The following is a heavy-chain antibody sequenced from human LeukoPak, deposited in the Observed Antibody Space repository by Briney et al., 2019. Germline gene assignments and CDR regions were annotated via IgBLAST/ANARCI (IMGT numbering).Heavy chain of an antibody. D-gene: IGHD2-2*01. CDR1: GGSFSGYY. Sequence: SETLSLTCAVYGGSFSGYYWSWIRQPPGKGLEWIGEINHSGSTNYNPSLKSRVTISVDTSKNQFSLKLSSVTAADTAVYYCARRGDIVVVPAAMFDYWGQGILVTVSS. CDR2: INHSGST. V-gene: IGHV4-34*01. J-gene: IGHJ4*02. CDR3: ARRGDIVVVPAAMFDY.